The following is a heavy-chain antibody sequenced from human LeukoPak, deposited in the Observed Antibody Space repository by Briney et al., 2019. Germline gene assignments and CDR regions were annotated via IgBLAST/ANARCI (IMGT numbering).Heavy chain of an antibody. CDR1: GFTFSSYA. CDR3: ARDCGGDCYSSVGFDY. D-gene: IGHD2-21*02. V-gene: IGHV3-23*01. CDR2: ISGSGGST. J-gene: IGHJ4*02. Sequence: GGSLRLSCAASGFTFSSYAMSWVRQAPGKGLEWVSAISGSGGSTYYADSVKGRFTISRDNSKNTLYLQMNSLRAEDTAVYYCARDCGGDCYSSVGFDYWGQGTLVTVSS.